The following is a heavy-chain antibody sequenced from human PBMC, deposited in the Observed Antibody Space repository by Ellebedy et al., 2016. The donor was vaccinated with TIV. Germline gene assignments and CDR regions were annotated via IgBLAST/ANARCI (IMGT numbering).Heavy chain of an antibody. V-gene: IGHV3-33*01. CDR2: IWYDGSKK. D-gene: IGHD6-13*01. CDR1: GLTLSSYG. CDR3: ASTSHDSSSWYPLDN. Sequence: GESLKISCAAPGLTLSSYGIHWVRQAPGKGLEWVAVIWYDGSKKYSTDSVRGRFTISRDTSKNTVHLEMNSLRAEDTGVYYCASTSHDSSSWYPLDNWGQGTRVTVSS. J-gene: IGHJ4*02.